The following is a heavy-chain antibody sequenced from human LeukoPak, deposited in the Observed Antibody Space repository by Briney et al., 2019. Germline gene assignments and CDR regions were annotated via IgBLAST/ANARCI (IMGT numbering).Heavy chain of an antibody. D-gene: IGHD1-26*01. CDR1: GGSISSYY. V-gene: IGHV4-59*01. CDR3: ACSSGSYYLELVY. Sequence: PSETLSLTCTVSGGSISSYYWSWIRQPPGKGLEWIGYIYYSGSTNYNPSLKSRVTISVDTSKNQFSLKLSSVTAADTAVYYCACSSGSYYLELVYWGQGTLVTVSS. CDR2: IYYSGST. J-gene: IGHJ4*02.